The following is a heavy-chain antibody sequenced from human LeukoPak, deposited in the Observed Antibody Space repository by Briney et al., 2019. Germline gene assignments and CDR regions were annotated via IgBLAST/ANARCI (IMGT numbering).Heavy chain of an antibody. Sequence: ASVNVSCKASGYTFTGYYMHWVRQAPGQGLEWVGWINPDSGGTTYAQKFQGRVTMTRDTSIHTAYMDLSSLRSDDTAVYYCARGLAAADAFDIWGQGTMVTVSS. CDR2: INPDSGGT. CDR3: ARGLAAADAFDI. J-gene: IGHJ3*02. D-gene: IGHD6-13*01. V-gene: IGHV1-2*02. CDR1: GYTFTGYY.